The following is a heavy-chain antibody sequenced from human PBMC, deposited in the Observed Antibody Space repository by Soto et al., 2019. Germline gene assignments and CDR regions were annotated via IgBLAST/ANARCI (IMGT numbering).Heavy chain of an antibody. CDR3: ARDGINGYNRYYFDY. J-gene: IGHJ4*02. CDR1: GGTFSSYA. V-gene: IGHV1-69*01. Sequence: QVQLVQSGAEVKKPGSSVKVSCKASGGTFSSYAISWVRQAPGQGLEWMGGIIPIFGTANYAQKFQGRVTITADESTSTAYMELISLRSEDTAVYYCARDGINGYNRYYFDYWGQGTLVTVSS. CDR2: IIPIFGTA. D-gene: IGHD5-12*01.